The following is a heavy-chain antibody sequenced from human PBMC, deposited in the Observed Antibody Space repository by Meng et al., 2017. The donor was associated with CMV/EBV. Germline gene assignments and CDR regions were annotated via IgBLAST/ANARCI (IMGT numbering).Heavy chain of an antibody. D-gene: IGHD5-24*01. CDR2: IYPGDSDT. Sequence: GGSLRLSCKGSGYSFTSYWIGWVRQMPGKGLEWMGIIYPGDSDTRYSPSFQGQVTISADKSISTAYLQWSSLKASDTAMYYCARHVVKDGYYYYSVWTSGAKGPRSPSP. CDR1: GYSFTSYW. J-gene: IGHJ6*02. CDR3: ARHVVKDGYYYYSVWTS. V-gene: IGHV5-51*01.